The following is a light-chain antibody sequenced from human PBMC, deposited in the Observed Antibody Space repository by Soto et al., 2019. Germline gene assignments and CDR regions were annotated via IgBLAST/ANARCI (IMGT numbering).Light chain of an antibody. V-gene: IGLV1-44*01. J-gene: IGLJ3*02. CDR3: AAWHDSRNAWV. CDR2: DNE. CDR1: SSQIGSNT. Sequence: QSVLTQPPSLSGTPGQRVTISCSGSSSQIGSNTVSWYQQLPGKAPKLLIYDNERRPSGVPDRFSGSQSGTSGSLAISDLHSEDEAEYFCAAWHDSRNAWVFGGGTKVTVL.